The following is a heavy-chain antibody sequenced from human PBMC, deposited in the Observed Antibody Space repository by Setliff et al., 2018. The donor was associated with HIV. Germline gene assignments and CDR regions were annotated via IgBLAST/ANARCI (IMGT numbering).Heavy chain of an antibody. CDR1: GGSFSDYY. D-gene: IGHD6-13*01. Sequence: SETLSLTCAVYGGSFSDYYWTWIRQSPGKGLEWIGDIHHSGITNYRPSLKSRVTMSVDTSKNQFSLKLTSVTAADTAVYYCASLRRSSWYPWFDPWGQGTLVTV. CDR2: IHHSGIT. V-gene: IGHV4-34*01. J-gene: IGHJ5*02. CDR3: ASLRRSSWYPWFDP.